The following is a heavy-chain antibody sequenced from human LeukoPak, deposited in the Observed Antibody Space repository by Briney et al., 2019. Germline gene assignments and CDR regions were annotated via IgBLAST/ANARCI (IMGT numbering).Heavy chain of an antibody. V-gene: IGHV3-30*04. D-gene: IGHD4-17*01. J-gene: IGHJ4*02. CDR2: ISYDGSNK. CDR1: GFTFSSYA. CDR3: ARGTVTTLFDY. Sequence: GRSLRLSCAASGFTFSSYAMHWVRQAPGKGLEWVAVISYDGSNKYYADSVKGRFTISRDNSKNTLYLQMNSLRAEDTAVYYCARGTVTTLFDYWGQGTLVTVSS.